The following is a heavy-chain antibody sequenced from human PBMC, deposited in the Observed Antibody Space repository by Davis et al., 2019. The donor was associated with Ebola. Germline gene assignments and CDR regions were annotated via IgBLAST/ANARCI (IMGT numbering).Heavy chain of an antibody. V-gene: IGHV7-4-1*02. CDR1: GYTFTSYA. Sequence: ASVKVSCKASGYTFTSYAMNWVLQAPGQGLEWMGWINTNTGNPTYAQGFTGRFVFSLDTSVSTAYLQISSLKAEDTAVYYCARDGIGDIVVVPAAGDWFDPWGQGTLVTVSS. D-gene: IGHD2-2*01. CDR3: ARDGIGDIVVVPAAGDWFDP. CDR2: INTNTGNP. J-gene: IGHJ5*02.